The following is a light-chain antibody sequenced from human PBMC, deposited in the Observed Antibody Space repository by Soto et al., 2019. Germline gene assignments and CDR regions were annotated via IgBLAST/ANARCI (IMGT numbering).Light chain of an antibody. J-gene: IGKJ1*01. V-gene: IGKV3-20*01. Sequence: EIVLAQSPGTLSLSPGERYTLSCMASQSVTNSFLAWYQQKPGQAPRLLIYGASRRATGIPDRFTGSGSGTDFTLTISRLEPEDFAVYYCQQYVSSPWAVGQVTKVEIK. CDR1: QSVTNSF. CDR2: GAS. CDR3: QQYVSSPWA.